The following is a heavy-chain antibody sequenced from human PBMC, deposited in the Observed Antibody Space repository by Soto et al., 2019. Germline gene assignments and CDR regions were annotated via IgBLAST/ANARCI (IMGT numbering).Heavy chain of an antibody. D-gene: IGHD2-2*02. CDR2: IYPGDSDT. Sequence: PGESLKISCKGSGYSFTSYWIGWVRQMPGKGLEWMGIIYPGDSDTRYSPSFQGQVTIAADKSISTAYRQWSSLKASDTAKYYSARRVTIPSSRRYGGLYYSYYYRMDVWGQGTTVTVSS. J-gene: IGHJ6*02. V-gene: IGHV5-51*01. CDR3: ARRVTIPSSRRYGGLYYSYYYRMDV. CDR1: GYSFTSYW.